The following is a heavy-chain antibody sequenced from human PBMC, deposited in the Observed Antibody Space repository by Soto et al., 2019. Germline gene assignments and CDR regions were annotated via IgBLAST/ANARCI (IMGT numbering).Heavy chain of an antibody. CDR3: AGTTSHYWYYMDV. Sequence: PSQTLSLTCASSGGSVSSNSAAWNWIRQSPSRGLEWLGRTYYRSRWYNDYAVSVKSRITVNPDTSKNQFSLQLTSVTPEDTAVYYCAGTTSHYWYYMDVWGKGTTVTVSS. D-gene: IGHD1-7*01. J-gene: IGHJ6*03. CDR1: GGSVSSNSAA. CDR2: TYYRSRWYN. V-gene: IGHV6-1*01.